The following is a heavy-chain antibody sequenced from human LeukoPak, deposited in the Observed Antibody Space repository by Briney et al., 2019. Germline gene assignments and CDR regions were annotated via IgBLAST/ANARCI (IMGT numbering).Heavy chain of an antibody. CDR2: FSRSGPDT. D-gene: IGHD6-13*01. CDR3: AKGSLGSWYYFDY. Sequence: GGSLRLSCVVSEFSASNYWMSWVRQAPGKGLEWVSTFSRSGPDTYYADSVKGRFTIFRDNSKNTMYLQMNSLRAEDTAVYYCAKGSLGSWYYFDYWGQGTLVTVSS. CDR1: EFSASNYW. V-gene: IGHV3-23*01. J-gene: IGHJ4*02.